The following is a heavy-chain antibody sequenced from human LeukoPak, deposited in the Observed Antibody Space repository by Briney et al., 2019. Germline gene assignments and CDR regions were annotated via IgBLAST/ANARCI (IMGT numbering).Heavy chain of an antibody. J-gene: IGHJ4*02. CDR3: ARGTQVRRSGIDY. CDR2: VYYTGST. Sequence: TSETLSLTCSVSDGSINTISDYWGWVRQPPGKGLEWIGSVYYTGSTYYNAPFKSRVTISIDTSKNQFSLSLSAVTAADTAMYYCARGTQVRRSGIDYWGQGTLVTVSS. CDR1: DGSINTISDY. V-gene: IGHV4-39*07. D-gene: IGHD1-26*01.